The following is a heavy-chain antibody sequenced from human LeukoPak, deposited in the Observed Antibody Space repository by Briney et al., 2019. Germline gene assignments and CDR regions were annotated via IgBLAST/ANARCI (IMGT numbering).Heavy chain of an antibody. CDR3: ARTAAAGRGGYYFDY. CDR1: GGSFSGYY. J-gene: IGHJ4*02. V-gene: IGHV4-34*01. Sequence: SETLSLTCAVYGGSFSGYYWSWIRQPPGKGLEWIGEINHSGSTNYNPSLKSRVTISVDTSKNQFSLKLSSVTAADTAVYYCARTAAAGRGGYYFDYWGQGTLVTVSS. D-gene: IGHD6-13*01. CDR2: INHSGST.